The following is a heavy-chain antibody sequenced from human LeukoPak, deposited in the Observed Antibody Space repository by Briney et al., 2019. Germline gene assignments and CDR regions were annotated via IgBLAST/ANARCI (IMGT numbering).Heavy chain of an antibody. Sequence: PSETLSLTCSVSGGSITAYYWSWIRQPPGKGLEWIGYLYFSGSTNYNPSLKSRVTISLGTSRNQFSLNLSSVTAADTAVYYCARHARGSGDLSWGQGALVTVSS. CDR1: GGSITAYY. D-gene: IGHD3-10*01. CDR2: LYFSGST. V-gene: IGHV4-59*08. CDR3: ARHARGSGDLS. J-gene: IGHJ5*02.